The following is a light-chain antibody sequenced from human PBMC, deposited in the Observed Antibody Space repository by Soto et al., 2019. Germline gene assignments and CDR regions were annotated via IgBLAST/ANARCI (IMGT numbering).Light chain of an antibody. V-gene: IGKV1-27*01. J-gene: IGKJ3*01. CDR2: AAS. Sequence: DIQMTQSPSSLSASVGARVTITCRASQGIANYLAWYQQKPGKVPKLLIYAASTLEPGVPSRFSGSGFGTDFTLSISSLQPEDFATYYGQKYNGAPFSFGPGTKVDIK. CDR3: QKYNGAPFS. CDR1: QGIANY.